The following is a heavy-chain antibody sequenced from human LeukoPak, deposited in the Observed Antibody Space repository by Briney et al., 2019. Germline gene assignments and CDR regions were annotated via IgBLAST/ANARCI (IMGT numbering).Heavy chain of an antibody. CDR2: ISYGGSNK. J-gene: IGHJ4*02. D-gene: IGHD3-22*01. V-gene: IGHV3-30*03. CDR1: GFTFSSYG. Sequence: GGSLRLSCAASGFTFSSYGMHWVRQAPGKGLEWVAVISYGGSNKYYADSMKGRFTISRDNSKNTLYLQMNSLRAEDRAVYYCTSYYYYDSSAPIGLERYWGQGTLVTVSS. CDR3: TSYYYYDSSAPIGLERY.